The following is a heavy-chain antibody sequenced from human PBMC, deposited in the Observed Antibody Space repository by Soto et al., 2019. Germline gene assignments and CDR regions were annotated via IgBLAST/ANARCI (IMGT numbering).Heavy chain of an antibody. CDR2: ISSNTDYI. CDR3: AMGGYSYGFDY. CDR1: GFTFTTYS. D-gene: IGHD5-18*01. Sequence: GGSLRLSCLASGFTFTTYSMNWVRQAPGKGLEWVSSISSNTDYIYYGDSVKGRFTISRDNAKNSLFLQMNSLRAEDTAVYYCAMGGYSYGFDYWGQGTLVTVSS. V-gene: IGHV3-21*01. J-gene: IGHJ4*02.